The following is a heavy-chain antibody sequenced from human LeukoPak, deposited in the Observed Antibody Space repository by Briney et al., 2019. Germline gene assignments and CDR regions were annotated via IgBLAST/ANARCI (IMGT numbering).Heavy chain of an antibody. CDR1: GGSISSGGYY. D-gene: IGHD3-10*01. V-gene: IGHV4-31*03. CDR2: IYYSGTT. CDR3: ARASGIPRYGSGSYYNVEDY. Sequence: SETLSLTCTVSGGSISSGGYYWSWIRQHPGKGLEWIGYIYYSGTTYYNPSLKSRVTISVDTSKNQFSLKLNSVTAADTAVYYCARASGIPRYGSGSYYNVEDYWGQGTLVTVPS. J-gene: IGHJ4*02.